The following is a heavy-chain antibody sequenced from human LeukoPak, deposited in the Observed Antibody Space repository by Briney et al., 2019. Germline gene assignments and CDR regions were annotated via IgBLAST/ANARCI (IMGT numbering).Heavy chain of an antibody. J-gene: IGHJ4*02. Sequence: PSGSLTLTCAASGFTFSSYDLHWVRQAPGKGLEWVAFIRYDGSNNYYAYSVKGRFTISSDNTKHTLYLQMKSPTAEATAYYYCAKDPMLWSNFWCGFRFVYWGGGALVT. CDR1: GFTFSSYD. V-gene: IGHV3-30*02. CDR3: AKDPMLWSNFWCGFRFVY. D-gene: IGHD3-3*01. CDR2: IRYDGSNN.